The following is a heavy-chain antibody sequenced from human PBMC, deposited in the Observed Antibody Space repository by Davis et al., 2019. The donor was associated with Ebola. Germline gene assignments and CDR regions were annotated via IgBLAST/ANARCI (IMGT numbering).Heavy chain of an antibody. CDR3: AKDMYSSGWYWDY. V-gene: IGHV3-23*01. J-gene: IGHJ4*02. D-gene: IGHD6-19*01. CDR1: GFTFSSYA. Sequence: GGSLSLSCAASGFTFSSYAMSWVRQAPGKGLEWVSAISGSGGSTYYADSVKGRFTISRDNSKNTLYLQMNSLRAEDTAVYYCAKDMYSSGWYWDYWGQGTLVTVSS. CDR2: ISGSGGST.